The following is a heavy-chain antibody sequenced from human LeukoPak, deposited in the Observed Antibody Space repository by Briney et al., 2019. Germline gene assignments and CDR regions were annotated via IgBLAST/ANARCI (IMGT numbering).Heavy chain of an antibody. CDR2: MNPNSGNT. J-gene: IGHJ1*01. Sequence: GASVKVSCKASGYTFTSYDINWVRQATGQGLEWMGWMNPNSGNTGYAQKFQGRVTMTTDTSTSTAYMELRSLRSDDTAVYYCARDKAVTTEVTQHFQHWGQGTLVTVSS. D-gene: IGHD4-23*01. CDR1: GYTFTSYD. V-gene: IGHV1-8*01. CDR3: ARDKAVTTEVTQHFQH.